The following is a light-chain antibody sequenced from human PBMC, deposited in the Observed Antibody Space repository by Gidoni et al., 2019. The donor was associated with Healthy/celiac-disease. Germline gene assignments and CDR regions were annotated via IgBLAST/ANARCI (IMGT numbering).Light chain of an antibody. J-gene: IGKJ4*01. CDR3: QQYGSLPT. CDR1: QSVSSSY. V-gene: IGKV3D-20*01. CDR2: DAS. Sequence: EIVLTQSPATLSLSPGERATLSCGASQSVSSSYLAWYQQKHGLAPRILLYDASSRATGIPDRFSGSGSGTDFTLTISRLEPEDFAVYYCQQYGSLPTFGGGTKVEIK.